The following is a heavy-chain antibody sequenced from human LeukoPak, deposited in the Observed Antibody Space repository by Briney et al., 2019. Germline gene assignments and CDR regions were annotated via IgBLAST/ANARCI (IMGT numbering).Heavy chain of an antibody. CDR1: GGSISSYY. CDR3: ARQYYYDSSGPDAFDI. CDR2: IYYSGST. V-gene: IGHV4-59*08. J-gene: IGHJ3*02. D-gene: IGHD3-22*01. Sequence: SETLSLTCTVSGGSISSYYWSWIRQPPGKGLEWIGYIYYSGSTNYNPSLKSRVTISVDTSKNQFSLKLSSMTAADTAVYYCARQYYYDSSGPDAFDIWGQGTMVTVSS.